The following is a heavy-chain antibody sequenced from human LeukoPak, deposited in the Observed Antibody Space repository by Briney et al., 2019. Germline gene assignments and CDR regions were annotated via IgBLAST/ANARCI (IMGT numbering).Heavy chain of an antibody. CDR2: IKEDGSET. J-gene: IGHJ4*02. CDR1: GFVFSNSW. D-gene: IGHD4/OR15-4a*01. V-gene: IGHV3-7*01. Sequence: GGSLRLSCAASGFVFSNSWMGWVRLAPGKGLEWVANIKEDGSETYYVDSVKGRFTISRDNAKNSLDLQMNSLRDEDTAVYYCARRKEVQTTFDYWGQGALVTVSS. CDR3: ARRKEVQTTFDY.